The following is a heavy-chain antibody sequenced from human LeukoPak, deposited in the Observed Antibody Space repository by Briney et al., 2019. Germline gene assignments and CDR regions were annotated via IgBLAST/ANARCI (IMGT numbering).Heavy chain of an antibody. CDR2: INPNSGGT. V-gene: IGHV1-2*02. Sequence: ASVKVSCKASGYIFTSYYIHWVRQAPGQGLEWMGWINPNSGGTNYAQKFQGRVTMTRDTSISTAYMELSRLRSDDTAVYYCARADSSRGSWFDPWGQGTLVTVSS. D-gene: IGHD6-13*01. CDR3: ARADSSRGSWFDP. J-gene: IGHJ5*02. CDR1: GYIFTSYY.